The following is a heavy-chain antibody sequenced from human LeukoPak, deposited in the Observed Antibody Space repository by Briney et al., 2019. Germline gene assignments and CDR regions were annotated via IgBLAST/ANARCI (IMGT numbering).Heavy chain of an antibody. CDR2: INHSGST. V-gene: IGHV4-34*01. J-gene: IGHJ6*03. Sequence: SETLSLTCAVYGGSFSGYYWSWIRQPPGKGLEWIGEINHSGSTNYNPSLKSRVTISVDTSKNQFPLKLSSVTAADTAVYYCARGLVIKYYYYYYMDVWGKGTTVTVSS. CDR3: ARGLVIKYYYYYYMDV. CDR1: GGSFSGYY. D-gene: IGHD3-9*01.